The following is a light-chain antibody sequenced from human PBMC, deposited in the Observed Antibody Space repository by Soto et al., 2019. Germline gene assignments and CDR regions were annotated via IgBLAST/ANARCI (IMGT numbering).Light chain of an antibody. CDR2: DIT. Sequence: QSVLAQPRSVSGSPGQSVTISCTGTSSDVGRFEYVSWYQQHPGEAPKVVVYDITKRPSGVPDRFSGSKSGNTASLTISGLQAEDEADYYCCSYAGIYSYVFGTGTKSPS. CDR1: SSDVGRFEY. V-gene: IGLV2-11*01. CDR3: CSYAGIYSYV. J-gene: IGLJ1*01.